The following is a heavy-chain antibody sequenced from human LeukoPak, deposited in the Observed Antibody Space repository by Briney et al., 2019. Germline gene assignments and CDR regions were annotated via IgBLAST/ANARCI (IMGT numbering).Heavy chain of an antibody. CDR3: ARDRQWLVLTDAFDI. CDR1: GFTFSSYG. J-gene: IGHJ3*02. Sequence: GGSLRLSCAASGFTFSSYGMHWVRQAPGKGLEWVAVISYDGSNKYYADSVKGRFTISRDNSKNTLYLQMNSLRAEDTAVYYCARDRQWLVLTDAFDIWGQGTMVTVSS. D-gene: IGHD6-19*01. V-gene: IGHV3-30*03. CDR2: ISYDGSNK.